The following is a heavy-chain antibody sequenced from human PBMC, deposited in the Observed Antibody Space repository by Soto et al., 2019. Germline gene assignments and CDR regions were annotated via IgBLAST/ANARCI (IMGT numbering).Heavy chain of an antibody. CDR2: ISSSGSYI. D-gene: IGHD3-3*01. Sequence: EVQLVESGGGLVKPGGSLRLSCAASGFTFSSYYISWVRQAPGKGLEWVSSISSSGSYIYYADSVKGRFTISRDNAKHSRYLQMNSLRVGDKAVYYCATTITMPYWRQGTTVAVSS. J-gene: IGHJ6*02. V-gene: IGHV3-21*01. CDR3: ATTITMPY. CDR1: GFTFSSYY.